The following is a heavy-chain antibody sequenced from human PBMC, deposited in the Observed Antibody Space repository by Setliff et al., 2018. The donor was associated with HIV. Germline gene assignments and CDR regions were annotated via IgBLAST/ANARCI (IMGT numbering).Heavy chain of an antibody. D-gene: IGHD5-12*01. CDR2: INPNSGGT. Sequence: VASVKVSCKASGYTFTGHYMHWVRQAPGQGLEWMGRINPNSGGTNYAQKFQGRFTMTRDASISTAYMELSSLRSEDTAVYYCARESRDIVATSPLDYWGQGTLVTVSS. V-gene: IGHV1-2*06. J-gene: IGHJ4*02. CDR3: ARESRDIVATSPLDY. CDR1: GYTFTGHY.